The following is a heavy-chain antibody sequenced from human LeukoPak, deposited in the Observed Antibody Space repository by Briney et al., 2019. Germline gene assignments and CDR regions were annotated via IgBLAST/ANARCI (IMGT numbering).Heavy chain of an antibody. CDR1: GFTFSSYW. CDR3: AKRSIQVWEPYYFDY. V-gene: IGHV3-7*01. J-gene: IGHJ4*02. Sequence: GGSLRLSCAASGFTFSSYWMSWVRQAPGKGLEWVANIKQDGSEKYYVDSVKGRFTISRDNAKNSLYLQMNSLRSEDTAVYYCAKRSIQVWEPYYFDYWGQGTLVTVSS. D-gene: IGHD1-14*01. CDR2: IKQDGSEK.